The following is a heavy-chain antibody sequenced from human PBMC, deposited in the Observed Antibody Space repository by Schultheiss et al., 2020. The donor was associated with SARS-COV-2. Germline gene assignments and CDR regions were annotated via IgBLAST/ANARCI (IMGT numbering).Heavy chain of an antibody. J-gene: IGHJ4*02. D-gene: IGHD1-14*01. CDR1: GGSISSGGYY. Sequence: SETLSLTCTVSGGSISSGGYYWSWIRQHPGKGLEWIGYIYYSGSTYYNPSLESRVTISVDTSKNQFSLKLSSVTAADTAVYYCAREPTEDDYFDYWGPGTLVTVSS. V-gene: IGHV4-31*03. CDR3: AREPTEDDYFDY. CDR2: IYYSGST.